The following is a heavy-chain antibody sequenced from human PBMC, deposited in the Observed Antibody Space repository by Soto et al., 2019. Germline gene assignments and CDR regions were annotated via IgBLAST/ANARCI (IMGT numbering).Heavy chain of an antibody. D-gene: IGHD3-22*01. V-gene: IGHV3-9*01. Sequence: LRLSCAASGFTFDDYAMYWVRQGPGKGLEWVSGISWNSGNIGYADSVKGRFTISRDNVKNSLYLQMNSLRPEDTALYYCAKQRGIGYDSSGYLDYWGQGTLVTVSS. J-gene: IGHJ4*02. CDR3: AKQRGIGYDSSGYLDY. CDR2: ISWNSGNI. CDR1: GFTFDDYA.